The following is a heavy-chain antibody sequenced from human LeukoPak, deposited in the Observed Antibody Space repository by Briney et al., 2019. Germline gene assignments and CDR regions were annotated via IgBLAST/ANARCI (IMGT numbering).Heavy chain of an antibody. V-gene: IGHV3-48*03. J-gene: IGHJ5*02. D-gene: IGHD3-16*01. CDR3: ASLWELTMA. CDR2: ISIGGDTR. CDR1: GFRFSNYE. Sequence: GESLRLSCAASGFRFSNYEMDWVRQAPGKGLEWVSYISIGGDTRHYADSVKGRFTISRDNAKNSVYLQMNRLRAEDTAVYFCASLWELTMAWGQGTLVTVSS.